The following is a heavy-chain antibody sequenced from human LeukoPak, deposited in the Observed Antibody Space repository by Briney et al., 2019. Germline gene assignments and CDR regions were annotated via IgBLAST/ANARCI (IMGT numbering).Heavy chain of an antibody. V-gene: IGHV5-51*01. J-gene: IGHJ4*02. D-gene: IGHD6-19*01. CDR3: ARRAVAGIDY. Sequence: GESLKISCKGSGYSFTNYWIGWVRQMPGKGMEWMGIIYPDDSDTRYSPSFQGQVTISADKPISTAYLQWSSLKASDTAMYYCARRAVAGIDYWGQGTLVTVSS. CDR1: GYSFTNYW. CDR2: IYPDDSDT.